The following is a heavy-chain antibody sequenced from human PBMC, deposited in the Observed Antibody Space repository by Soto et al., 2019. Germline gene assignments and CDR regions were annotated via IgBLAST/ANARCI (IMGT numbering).Heavy chain of an antibody. J-gene: IGHJ4*02. CDR3: ARVESVAAAGIAY. Sequence: GGSLRLSCAASGFTFSSYGMHWVRQAPGKGLEWVAVIWYDGSNKYYADSVKGRFTISRDNSKNTLYLQMNSLRAEDTAVYYCARVESVAAAGIAYWGQGTLVTVSS. V-gene: IGHV3-33*01. D-gene: IGHD6-13*01. CDR2: IWYDGSNK. CDR1: GFTFSSYG.